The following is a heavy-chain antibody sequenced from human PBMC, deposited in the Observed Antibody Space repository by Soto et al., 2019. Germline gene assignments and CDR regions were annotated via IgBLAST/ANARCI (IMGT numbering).Heavy chain of an antibody. CDR2: IYYSGST. CDR1: GGSISSGDYY. CDR3: ARDAPSYGDSQNAMDY. D-gene: IGHD4-17*01. J-gene: IGHJ4*02. Sequence: QVQLQESGPGLVKPSQTLSLTCTVSGGSISSGDYYWSWIRQPPGKGLEWIGYIYYSGSTYYNPSLKSRVTISVDTSKNQFALKLSSVTAADTAVYYCARDAPSYGDSQNAMDYWGQGTLVTVSS. V-gene: IGHV4-30-4*01.